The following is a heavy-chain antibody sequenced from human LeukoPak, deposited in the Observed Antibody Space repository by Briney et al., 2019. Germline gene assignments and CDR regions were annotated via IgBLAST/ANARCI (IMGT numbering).Heavy chain of an antibody. Sequence: GGSLRLSCAASGFTFSSYTMNWVRQAPGKGLEWVSSISSSSSYIYHADSVKGRFTFSRDNAKNSLYLQMKSLRAEDTAVYYCARSGWFGESGFDYWGQGTLVTVSS. CDR2: ISSSSSYI. J-gene: IGHJ4*02. V-gene: IGHV3-21*01. D-gene: IGHD3-10*01. CDR3: ARSGWFGESGFDY. CDR1: GFTFSSYT.